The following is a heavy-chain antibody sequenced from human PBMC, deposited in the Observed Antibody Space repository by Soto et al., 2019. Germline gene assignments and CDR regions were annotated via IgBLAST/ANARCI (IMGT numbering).Heavy chain of an antibody. V-gene: IGHV3-15*01. CDR1: GFTVRDAW. J-gene: IGHJ4*01. CDR2: IKSKTEGGTT. D-gene: IGHD3-10*01. Sequence: GGSLRLSCAVSGFTVRDAWMTWVRQAPGKGLEWIGRIKSKTEGGTTEYAAHVKGRFSMSRDDSKNTFYLQMDSLRAEDTAVYYCARGSGYGSGTSVNHYLDDWGHGTLVTVSS. CDR3: ARGSGYGSGTSVNHYLDD.